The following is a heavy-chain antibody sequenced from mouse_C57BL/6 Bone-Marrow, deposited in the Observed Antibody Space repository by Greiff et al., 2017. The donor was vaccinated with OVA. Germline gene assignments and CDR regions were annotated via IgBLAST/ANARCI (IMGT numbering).Heavy chain of an antibody. J-gene: IGHJ3*01. CDR2: ISSGSSTI. Sequence: EVKVVESGGGLVKPGGSLKLSCAAPGFTFSDYGMNWVRQAPEKGLEWVAYISSGSSTIYYADTVKGRFTISRDNAKNTLFLQMTSLRSEDTAMYYCAPSPGISYGAGFAYWRRGTLVTVSA. V-gene: IGHV5-17*01. CDR1: GFTFSDYG. D-gene: IGHD1-1*01. CDR3: APSPGISYGAGFAY.